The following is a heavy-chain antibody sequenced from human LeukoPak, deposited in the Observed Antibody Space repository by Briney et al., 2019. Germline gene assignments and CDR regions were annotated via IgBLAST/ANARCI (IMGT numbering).Heavy chain of an antibody. V-gene: IGHV4-31*03. CDR2: IYYSGST. Sequence: SETLSLTCTVSGGSISSGGYYWSWLRQHPGKGLEWIGYIYYSGSTYYNPSLKSRVTISVDTSKNQFSLKLSSVTAADTAVYYCASLNGGNWFDPWGQGTLVTVSS. J-gene: IGHJ5*02. CDR1: GGSISSGGYY. D-gene: IGHD2-8*01. CDR3: ASLNGGNWFDP.